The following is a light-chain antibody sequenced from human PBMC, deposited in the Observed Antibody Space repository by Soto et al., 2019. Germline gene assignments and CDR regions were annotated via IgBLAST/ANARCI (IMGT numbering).Light chain of an antibody. CDR1: QSVSSNY. Sequence: EIVLTQSPGTLSLSPGERATLSCRASQSVSSNYLAWFQQRPGQPPRLIIYGVSTRATGTPDRFSASGSGTDFTLTINRLEREDFAVYYCQQYGGSPWTFGQGTRWISN. CDR2: GVS. CDR3: QQYGGSPWT. J-gene: IGKJ1*01. V-gene: IGKV3-20*01.